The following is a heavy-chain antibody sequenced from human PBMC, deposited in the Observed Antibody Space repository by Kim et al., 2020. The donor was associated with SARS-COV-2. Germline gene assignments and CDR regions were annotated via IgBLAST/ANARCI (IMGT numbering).Heavy chain of an antibody. J-gene: IGHJ4*02. D-gene: IGHD1-7*01. V-gene: IGHV3-21*01. CDR2: YI. CDR3: ASMELELGDY. Sequence: YIYYADSVKGRFTISRDNAKNSLYLQMNSLRAEDTAVYYCASMELELGDYWGQGTLVTVSS.